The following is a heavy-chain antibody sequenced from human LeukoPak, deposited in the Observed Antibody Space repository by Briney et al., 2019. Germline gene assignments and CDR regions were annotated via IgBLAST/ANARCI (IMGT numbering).Heavy chain of an antibody. J-gene: IGHJ4*02. V-gene: IGHV4-39*07. D-gene: IGHD3-10*01. CDR3: AREGSGSYQPIDY. Sequence: SETLSLTCTVSGGSISSSSYYWGWIRQPPGKGLEWIGSIYYSGSTYYNPSLKSRVTMSVDTSRNQFSLKLSSVTAADTAVYYCAREGSGSYQPIDYWGQGTLVTVSS. CDR1: GGSISSSSYY. CDR2: IYYSGST.